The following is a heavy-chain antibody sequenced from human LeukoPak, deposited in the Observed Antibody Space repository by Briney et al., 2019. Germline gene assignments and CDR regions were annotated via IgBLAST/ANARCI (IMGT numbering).Heavy chain of an antibody. Sequence: PSETLSLTCTVSGGSISSGSYYWGWIRQPPGKGLEWIGSIYYSGSTYYNPSLKSRVTISVDTSKNQFSLKLSSVTAADTAVYYCAKEGYYYDSSGYRMDYFDYWGQGTLVTVSS. CDR2: IYYSGST. CDR3: AKEGYYYDSSGYRMDYFDY. CDR1: GGSISSGSYY. V-gene: IGHV4-39*02. D-gene: IGHD3-22*01. J-gene: IGHJ4*02.